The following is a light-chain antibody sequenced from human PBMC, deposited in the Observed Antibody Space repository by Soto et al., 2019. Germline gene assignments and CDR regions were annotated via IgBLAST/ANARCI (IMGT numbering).Light chain of an antibody. Sequence: EILMTQSPAKLSVSPGERATLSCRASQSVSSDLAWYHQKPGQAPRLLIYGASTRATGIPARFSGSGSGTEFTLTINSLQSEDFAVYYCQQYNNWPRTFGQGTKVDIK. CDR1: QSVSSD. CDR2: GAS. J-gene: IGKJ1*01. V-gene: IGKV3-15*01. CDR3: QQYNNWPRT.